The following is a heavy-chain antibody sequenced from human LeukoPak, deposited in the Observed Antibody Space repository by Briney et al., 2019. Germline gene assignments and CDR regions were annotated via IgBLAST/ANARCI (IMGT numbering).Heavy chain of an antibody. V-gene: IGHV1-2*02. Sequence: ASVKVSCKASGYTFTGYYMHWVRQAPGQGLEWMGWINPNSGGTNYAQKFQGRVTMTRDTSISTAYMELSRLRSDDTAVYYCARVAYTAPQWLELFDYWGQGTPVTVSS. CDR1: GYTFTGYY. CDR3: ARVAYTAPQWLELFDY. D-gene: IGHD6-19*01. J-gene: IGHJ4*02. CDR2: INPNSGGT.